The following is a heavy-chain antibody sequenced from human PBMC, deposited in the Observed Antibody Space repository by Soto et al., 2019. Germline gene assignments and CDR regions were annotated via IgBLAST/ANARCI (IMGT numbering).Heavy chain of an antibody. CDR3: ARFPTYSSGWYYFYCGMDD. J-gene: IGHJ6*02. Sequence: PSETLSLTCAVYGGSFSGYYWSWIRQPPGKGLEWIGEINHSGSTNYNPSLKSRVTISVDTSKNQFSLKLSSVTAADTAVYSCARFPTYSSGWYYFYCGMDDWGQGTTVTSP. V-gene: IGHV4-34*01. CDR1: GGSFSGYY. D-gene: IGHD6-19*01. CDR2: INHSGST.